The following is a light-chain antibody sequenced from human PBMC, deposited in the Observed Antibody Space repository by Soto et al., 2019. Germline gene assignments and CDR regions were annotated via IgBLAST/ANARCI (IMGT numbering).Light chain of an antibody. Sequence: DLQMTQSPSTLSASVGARVIITCRASQSISSWLAWYQQKPGKAPNLLIYDASSLESGVPSRFTGSGSGTEFTPPISSLQTDDFSTYDCQQYHSYWTFGQGTKGDIK. J-gene: IGKJ1*01. V-gene: IGKV1-5*01. CDR3: QQYHSYWT. CDR1: QSISSW. CDR2: DAS.